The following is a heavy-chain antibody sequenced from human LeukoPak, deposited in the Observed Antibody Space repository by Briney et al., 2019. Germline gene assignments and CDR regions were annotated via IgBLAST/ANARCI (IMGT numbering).Heavy chain of an antibody. CDR3: ARGRLIYCSSTSCYRSNWFDP. Sequence: SETLSLTCTVSGGSISSGDYYWSWIRQPPGKGLEWIGYIYYSGSTYCNPSLKSRVTISVDTSQNQFSLKLSSVTAADTAVYYCARGRLIYCSSTSCYRSNWFDPWGQGTLVTVSS. V-gene: IGHV4-30-4*08. J-gene: IGHJ5*02. CDR2: IYYSGST. D-gene: IGHD2-2*01. CDR1: GGSISSGDYY.